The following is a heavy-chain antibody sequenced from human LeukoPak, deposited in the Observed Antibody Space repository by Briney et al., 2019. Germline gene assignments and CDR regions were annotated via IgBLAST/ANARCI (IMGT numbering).Heavy chain of an antibody. D-gene: IGHD4-23*01. J-gene: IGHJ4*02. Sequence: GGSLRLSCAASGFTFISYSMNWVRQAPGKGLEWVSSISSSSSYIYYADSVKGRFTISTDNAKNSLYLQMNSLRAEDTAVYYCARVFYGDNSAFDYWGQVTLVTVSS. CDR3: ARVFYGDNSAFDY. CDR2: ISSSSSYI. CDR1: GFTFISYS. V-gene: IGHV3-21*01.